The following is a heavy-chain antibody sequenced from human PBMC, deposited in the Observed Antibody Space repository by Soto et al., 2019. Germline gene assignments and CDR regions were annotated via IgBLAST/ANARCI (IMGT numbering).Heavy chain of an antibody. V-gene: IGHV4-34*01. CDR2: INHRGST. Sequence: SETLSLTCAVFGGSFSGYYWSWIRQPPGKGLEWIGEINHRGSTNYNPSLKSRVTISLDTSKIQFSLKLISVTAADTAVYYCARGRITVTTRFDYWGQGTLVTVSS. CDR3: ARGRITVTTRFDY. CDR1: GGSFSGYY. D-gene: IGHD4-17*01. J-gene: IGHJ4*02.